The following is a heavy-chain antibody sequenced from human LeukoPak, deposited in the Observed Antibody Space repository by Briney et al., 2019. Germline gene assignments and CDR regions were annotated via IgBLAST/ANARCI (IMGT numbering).Heavy chain of an antibody. CDR2: IYNSGST. Sequence: PSETLSLTCTVSGGSISSYYWSWIRQPAGKGLEWIGHIYNSGSTNYNPSLKGRVTMSVATSKNQFSLHLSPVPAADTAVYYCARSAFLVTAPGLYYFDYWGQGTLVAVSS. V-gene: IGHV4-4*07. J-gene: IGHJ4*02. CDR1: GGSISSYY. CDR3: ARSAFLVTAPGLYYFDY. D-gene: IGHD6-13*01.